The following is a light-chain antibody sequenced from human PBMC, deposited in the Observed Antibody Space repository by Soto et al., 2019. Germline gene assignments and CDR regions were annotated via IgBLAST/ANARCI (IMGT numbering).Light chain of an antibody. CDR1: QSVSSS. Sequence: EIVLTQSPGTLSLSPGERATLSCRASQSVSSSLAWYQQKPGQAPRLLIYGASSRATGIPDRFSGSGSRTDFTLTISRLEPEDFAVYYCQQYGSSPPLTFGGGAKVEIK. CDR2: GAS. J-gene: IGKJ4*01. CDR3: QQYGSSPPLT. V-gene: IGKV3-20*01.